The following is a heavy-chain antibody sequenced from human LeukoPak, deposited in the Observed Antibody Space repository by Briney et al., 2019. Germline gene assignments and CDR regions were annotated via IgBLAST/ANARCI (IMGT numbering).Heavy chain of an antibody. D-gene: IGHD2-21*01. CDR3: ARDLLGPVDY. Sequence: TSGTLSLTCTVSGGSISSGGYYWSWIRQHPGKGLEWIGYIYYSGSTYYNPSLKSRVTISVDTSKNQFSLKLSSVTAADTAVYYCARDLLGPVDYWGQGTLVTVSS. CDR2: IYYSGST. J-gene: IGHJ4*02. V-gene: IGHV4-31*03. CDR1: GGSISSGGYY.